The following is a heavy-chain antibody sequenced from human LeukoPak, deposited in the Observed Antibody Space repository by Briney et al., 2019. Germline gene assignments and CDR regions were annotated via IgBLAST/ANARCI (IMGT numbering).Heavy chain of an antibody. D-gene: IGHD5-24*01. CDR3: ARDYKYAFDN. V-gene: IGHV3-48*01. J-gene: IGHJ4*02. Sequence: GGSLRLSCAASGFTFSDYSMNWVRQAPGKGLVWISYIGIDSGNTNYADSVKGRFTISGDKAKNSLYLQMNSLRVEDTAVYYCARDYKYAFDNWGQGTLVTVSS. CDR2: IGIDSGNT. CDR1: GFTFSDYS.